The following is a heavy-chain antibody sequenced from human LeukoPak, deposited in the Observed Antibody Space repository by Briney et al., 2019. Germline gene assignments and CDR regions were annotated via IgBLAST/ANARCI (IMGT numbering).Heavy chain of an antibody. Sequence: GGSLRLSCAASGFTFTYAWMSWVRQAPGKGLEWVGRIKTKTDGGTTDYAAPVKGRFTISRDNSKNTLFLQFNSLRADDTAVYYCAKGRGTTVTAAANYWGQGTLVTVSS. CDR3: AKGRGTTVTAAANY. J-gene: IGHJ4*02. CDR2: IKTKTDGGTT. D-gene: IGHD4-17*01. CDR1: GFTFTYAW. V-gene: IGHV3-15*01.